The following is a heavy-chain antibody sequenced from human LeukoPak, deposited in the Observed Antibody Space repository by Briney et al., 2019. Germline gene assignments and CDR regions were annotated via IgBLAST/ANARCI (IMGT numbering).Heavy chain of an antibody. CDR3: ARDLRHPDAFDI. V-gene: IGHV3-20*04. Sequence: PGGSLRLSCAASGFTFDDYGMSWVRQAPGKRLEWVSGINWNGGSTCYADSVKGRFTISRDNAKNSLYLQMNSLRAEDTALYYCARDLRHPDAFDIWGQGTMVTVSS. D-gene: IGHD6-25*01. CDR1: GFTFDDYG. CDR2: INWNGGST. J-gene: IGHJ3*02.